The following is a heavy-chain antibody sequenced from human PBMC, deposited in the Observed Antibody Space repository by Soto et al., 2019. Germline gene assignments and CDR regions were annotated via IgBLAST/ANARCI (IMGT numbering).Heavy chain of an antibody. V-gene: IGHV3-74*01. Sequence: EVHLVESGGGLVQPGGSLRHSCAASGFTFSNHWMHWVRQAPGKGLVWVSHLKSDGSTTIYADSVKGRFTISRDNAKNTLSVQMNSLRPEDTAVYYCARGGGSGNPAFDYWGQGTLVTVSS. CDR3: ARGGGSGNPAFDY. J-gene: IGHJ4*02. CDR1: GFTFSNHW. CDR2: LKSDGSTT. D-gene: IGHD2-15*01.